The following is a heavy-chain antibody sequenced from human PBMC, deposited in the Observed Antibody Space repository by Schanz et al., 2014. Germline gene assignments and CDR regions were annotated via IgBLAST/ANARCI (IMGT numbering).Heavy chain of an antibody. Sequence: QVQLVQSGAEVKKPGASVKVSCKASGYTFTSYYMHWVRQAPGQGLEWMGIINPSGGSTSYAQKFQGRATMTRDTATSTVYRELSSVRSEDTAVDYCARDGESAAGCDYWGQGTLVTVSS. CDR3: ARDGESAAGCDY. J-gene: IGHJ4*02. CDR2: INPSGGST. V-gene: IGHV1-46*03. D-gene: IGHD6-13*01. CDR1: GYTFTSYY.